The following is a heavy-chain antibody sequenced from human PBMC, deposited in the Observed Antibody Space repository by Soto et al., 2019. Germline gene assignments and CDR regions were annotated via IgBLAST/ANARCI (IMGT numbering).Heavy chain of an antibody. D-gene: IGHD3-10*01. CDR1: KFTFSSYW. J-gene: IGHJ6*02. CDR3: AREWVVRFGESTYGMDV. V-gene: IGHV3-74*01. Sequence: GGSLRLSCAASKFTFSSYWMHWVRQAPGKGLVWVSRINSDGSSTSYADSVKGRFTISRDNAKNTLYLQMNSLRAEDTAVYYCAREWVVRFGESTYGMDVWGQGTTVTVSS. CDR2: INSDGSST.